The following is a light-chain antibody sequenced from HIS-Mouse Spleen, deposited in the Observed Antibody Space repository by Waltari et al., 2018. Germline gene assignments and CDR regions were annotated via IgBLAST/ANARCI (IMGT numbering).Light chain of an antibody. CDR3: CSYAGSSTWV. Sequence: QSALTQPASVSGSPGQSITISCTGTSSDVGSYNLVSWYQQHPGKAPKRMIYEGSKRPSGVSNRFPGSKSGNTASLTSSGLQAEDEADYYCCSYAGSSTWVFGGGTKLTVL. CDR1: SSDVGSYNL. J-gene: IGLJ3*02. CDR2: EGS. V-gene: IGLV2-23*01.